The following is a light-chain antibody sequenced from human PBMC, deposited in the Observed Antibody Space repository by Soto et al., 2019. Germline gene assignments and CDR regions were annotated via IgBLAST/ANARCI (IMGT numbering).Light chain of an antibody. V-gene: IGKV1-5*01. J-gene: IGKJ2*01. CDR2: DAS. Sequence: DIQMTQSPSTLSASVGDRVTITCRASQFIDRWLAWYQQKPGKAPQYLIFDASSLYGGVPLRFSGSGPGTEFTLTITSLQPDDSATYYCLQYSGSSYTFGQGTKVDIK. CDR1: QFIDRW. CDR3: LQYSGSSYT.